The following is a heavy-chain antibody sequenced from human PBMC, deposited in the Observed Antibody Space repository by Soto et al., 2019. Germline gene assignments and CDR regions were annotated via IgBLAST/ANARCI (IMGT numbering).Heavy chain of an antibody. CDR3: ARGRMTTMVRGGDYYYMDV. J-gene: IGHJ6*03. Sequence: SETLSLTCAVYGGSFSGYYWSWIRQPPGKGLEWIGEINHSGSTNYNPSLKSRVTISVDTSKNQFSLKLSSVTAADTAVYYCARGRMTTMVRGGDYYYMDVWGKGTTVTSP. CDR2: INHSGST. D-gene: IGHD3-10*01. V-gene: IGHV4-34*01. CDR1: GGSFSGYY.